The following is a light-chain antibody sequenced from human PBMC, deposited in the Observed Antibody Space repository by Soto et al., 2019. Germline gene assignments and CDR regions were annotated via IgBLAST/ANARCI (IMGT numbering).Light chain of an antibody. J-gene: IGKJ4*02. CDR1: QGIKNH. V-gene: IGKV1-17*01. CDR2: AAS. CDR3: LQHESYPLT. Sequence: DIQMNQSQSSLSASVGDRVTITCRASQGIKNHLDWFQQKPGKAPKRLIYAASSLQSGIPSRFSRSGSATEFTLTSSGLEPEDVANYYCLQHESYPLTFGGGTKVQIK.